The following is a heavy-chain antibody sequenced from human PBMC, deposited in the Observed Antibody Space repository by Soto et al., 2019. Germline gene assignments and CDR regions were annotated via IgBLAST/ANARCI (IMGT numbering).Heavy chain of an antibody. CDR3: ARVRVQGYCTNGVCKAHSGYSDI. Sequence: ASETLSLTCAVYGGSFSGYYWSWIRQPPGKGLEWIGEINHSGSTNYNPSLKSRVTISVDTSKNQFSLKLSSVTAADTAVYYCARVRVQGYCTNGVCKAHSGYSDIWGQGTMVTVSS. CDR2: INHSGST. J-gene: IGHJ3*02. D-gene: IGHD2-8*01. V-gene: IGHV4-34*01. CDR1: GGSFSGYY.